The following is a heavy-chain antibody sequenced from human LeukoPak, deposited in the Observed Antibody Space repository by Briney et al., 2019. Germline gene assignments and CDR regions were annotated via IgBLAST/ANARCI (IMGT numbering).Heavy chain of an antibody. CDR3: ARFRWGSGSPDFDY. D-gene: IGHD3-10*01. CDR2: IIPNSGNT. V-gene: IGHV1-8*01. J-gene: IGHJ4*02. Sequence: GASVKVSCKASGYTFTSYDINWVRQAPGQGLEWMGWIIPNSGNTGYTQKFQGRVTMTSDNSISTAYMGLSSLTSEDTAVYYCARFRWGSGSPDFDYWGQGTLVTVSS. CDR1: GYTFTSYD.